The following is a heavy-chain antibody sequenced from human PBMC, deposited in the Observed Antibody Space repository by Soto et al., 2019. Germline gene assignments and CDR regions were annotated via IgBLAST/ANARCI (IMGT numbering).Heavy chain of an antibody. V-gene: IGHV4-59*08. CDR1: GGSISSYY. CDR3: ARVRGSGWYKDYYGMDV. J-gene: IGHJ6*02. Sequence: PSETLSLTCTVSGGSISSYYWSWIRQPPGKGLEWIGYIYYSGSTNYNPSLKSRVTISVDTSKNQFSLKLSSVTAADTAVYYCARVRGSGWYKDYYGMDVWGQGTTVTV. CDR2: IYYSGST. D-gene: IGHD6-19*01.